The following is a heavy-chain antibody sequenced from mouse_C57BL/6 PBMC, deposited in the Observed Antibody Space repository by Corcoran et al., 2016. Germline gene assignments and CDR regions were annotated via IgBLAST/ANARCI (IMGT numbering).Heavy chain of an antibody. CDR1: GYTFTDYY. J-gene: IGHJ2*01. Sequence: EVQLQQSGPELVKPGASVKISCKASGYTFTDYYMNWVKQSHGKSLEWIGDINPNNGGTSYNQKFKGKATLTVDKSSSTAYMELRSLTSEDSAVYYCARAHLLYYYGVYFDYWGQGTTLTVSS. D-gene: IGHD1-1*01. V-gene: IGHV1-26*01. CDR3: ARAHLLYYYGVYFDY. CDR2: INPNNGGT.